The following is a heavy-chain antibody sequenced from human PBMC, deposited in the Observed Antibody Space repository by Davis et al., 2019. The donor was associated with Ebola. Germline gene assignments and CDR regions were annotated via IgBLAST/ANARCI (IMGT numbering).Heavy chain of an antibody. J-gene: IGHJ6*02. CDR1: GVSVSSGSLY. V-gene: IGHV4-61*01. Sequence: PSETLSLTCTVSGVSVSSGSLYWSWMRQPPGKGLEWIGYIYYIEVTNYNPSLKSRVTISEDMSKNQFALKLRSVTAADMAVYYCARMGLTYGMDVWGQGTTVNVSS. D-gene: IGHD3/OR15-3a*01. CDR3: ARMGLTYGMDV. CDR2: IYYIEVT.